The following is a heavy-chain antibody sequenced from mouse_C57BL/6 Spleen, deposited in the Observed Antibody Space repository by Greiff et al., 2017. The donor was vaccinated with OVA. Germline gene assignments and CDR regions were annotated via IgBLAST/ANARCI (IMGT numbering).Heavy chain of an antibody. CDR2: ISSGGSYT. V-gene: IGHV5-6*01. CDR3: ARQNWDRYFDV. J-gene: IGHJ1*03. Sequence: EVQRVESGGDLVKPGGSLKLSCAASGFTFSSYGMSWVRQTPDKRLEWVATISSGGSYTYYPDSVKGRFTISRDNAKNTLYLQMSSLKSEDTAMYYCARQNWDRYFDVWGTGTTVTVSS. D-gene: IGHD4-1*01. CDR1: GFTFSSYG.